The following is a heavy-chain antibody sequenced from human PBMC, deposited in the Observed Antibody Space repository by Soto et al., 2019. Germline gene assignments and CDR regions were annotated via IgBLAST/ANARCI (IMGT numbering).Heavy chain of an antibody. CDR1: GGSISSYY. CDR2: IYYSGST. CDR3: ARMCGGAIDI. V-gene: IGHV4-59*01. J-gene: IGHJ3*02. Sequence: QVQLQESGPGLVKPSETLSLTCTVSGGSISSYYWSWIRQPPGKGLEWIGYIYYSGSTNYNPSLKSRVTTSADTSKNQYPLKLSSVTSADTAVYYGARMCGGAIDIWGQGTMVTVSS.